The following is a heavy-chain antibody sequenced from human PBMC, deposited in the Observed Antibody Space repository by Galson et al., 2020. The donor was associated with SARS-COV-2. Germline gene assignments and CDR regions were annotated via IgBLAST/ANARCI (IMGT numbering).Heavy chain of an antibody. CDR2: INPNSGGT. CDR1: GYTFTGYY. J-gene: IGHJ6*02. D-gene: IGHD2-2*01. V-gene: IGHV1-2*02. Sequence: ASVKVSCKASGYTFTGYYLHWVRQATGQGLEWMGWINPNSGGTNYAQKFQGRVTMTGDTSISTAYMELSSLRSDDTAVYFCVRSCSSTTCFQTDGMDVWGQGTTVTVSS. CDR3: VRSCSSTTCFQTDGMDV.